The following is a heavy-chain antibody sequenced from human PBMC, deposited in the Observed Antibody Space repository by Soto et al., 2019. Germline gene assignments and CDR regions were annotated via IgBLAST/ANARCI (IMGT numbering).Heavy chain of an antibody. V-gene: IGHV3-48*02. CDR1: GFTFSVHS. J-gene: IGHJ6*02. D-gene: IGHD5-12*01. CDR2: ISSTSSAR. CDR3: ARDSNIYYGMDV. Sequence: LRLSCAASGFTFSVHSMNWVRRAPGKGLEWVSYISSTSSARYYADSVRGRFTISRDNVKYSLYLQMNSLTDEDTAVYYCARDSNIYYGMDVWGQGTTVTVSS.